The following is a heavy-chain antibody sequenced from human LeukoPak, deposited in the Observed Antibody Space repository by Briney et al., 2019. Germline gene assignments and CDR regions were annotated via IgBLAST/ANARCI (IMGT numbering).Heavy chain of an antibody. CDR1: GASINSNNYY. J-gene: IGHJ3*02. Sequence: SETLSLTCTVSGASINSNNYYWVWIRQPPGKGLEWIGSIYFSGSTYYNPSLKSPVPMSVDTSKNQFSLRLSSVTAAETAVYYCARHNAVVFADAFDIWGQGTMVTVSS. D-gene: IGHD4-23*01. V-gene: IGHV4-39*01. CDR3: ARHNAVVFADAFDI. CDR2: IYFSGST.